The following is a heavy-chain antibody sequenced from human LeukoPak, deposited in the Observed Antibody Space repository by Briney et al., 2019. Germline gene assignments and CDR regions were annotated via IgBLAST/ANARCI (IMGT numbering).Heavy chain of an antibody. CDR1: GFTFTSYA. CDR2: ISSNGDST. D-gene: IGHD6-19*01. J-gene: IGHJ4*02. Sequence: GGSLRLSCAASGFTFTSYAMHWVRQAPGKGLEYVSGISSNGDSTDYANSVKGRFTISRDNSKNTLYLQMGSLRSEDMAVFYCATGIAVAAFDYWGQGTLVTVSS. V-gene: IGHV3-64*01. CDR3: ATGIAVAAFDY.